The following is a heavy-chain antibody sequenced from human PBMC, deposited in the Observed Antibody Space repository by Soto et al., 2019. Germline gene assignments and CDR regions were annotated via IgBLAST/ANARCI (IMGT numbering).Heavy chain of an antibody. CDR1: GFSLSTSGVG. Sequence: SGPTLVNPTQTLTLTCTFSGFSLSTSGVGVGWIRQPPGKALEWLALIYWNDDKRYSPSLKSRLTITKDTSKNQVVLTMTNMDPVDTATYYCAHSILATYDFWSGYNHGMYVWGQGTTVTV. J-gene: IGHJ6*02. V-gene: IGHV2-5*01. D-gene: IGHD3-3*01. CDR3: AHSILATYDFWSGYNHGMYV. CDR2: IYWNDDK.